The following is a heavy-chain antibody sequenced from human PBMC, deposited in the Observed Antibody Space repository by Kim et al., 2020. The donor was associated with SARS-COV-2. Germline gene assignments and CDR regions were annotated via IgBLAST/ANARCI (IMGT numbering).Heavy chain of an antibody. Sequence: SETLSLTCAVYGGSISGYFWTWIRQSPGKGLEWIGEVAHIGSTTYNASLNGRVTILTDMSKNQVSLRLTSVTAADTALYYCVRGFSDAGEVAYAWGQGTLVTVSS. CDR2: VAHIGST. J-gene: IGHJ5*02. CDR1: GGSISGYF. D-gene: IGHD1-26*01. CDR3: VRGFSDAGEVAYA. V-gene: IGHV4-34*01.